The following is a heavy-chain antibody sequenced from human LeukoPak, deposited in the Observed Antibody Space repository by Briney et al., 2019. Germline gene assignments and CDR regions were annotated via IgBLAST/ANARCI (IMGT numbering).Heavy chain of an antibody. V-gene: IGHV4-4*02. Sequence: SSGTLSLTCAVSGGSISSSNWWNWVRQPPGKGLEWIGEIYHSGSTNYNPSLKSRVTISVDKSKNQFSLKLSSVTAADTAVYYCARTRYYYNSRGYGAPYYFDYWGQGTLVTVSS. D-gene: IGHD3-10*01. J-gene: IGHJ4*02. CDR2: IYHSGST. CDR3: ARTRYYYNSRGYGAPYYFDY. CDR1: GGSISSSNW.